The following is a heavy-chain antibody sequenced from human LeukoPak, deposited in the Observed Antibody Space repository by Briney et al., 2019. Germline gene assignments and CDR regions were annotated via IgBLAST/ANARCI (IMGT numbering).Heavy chain of an antibody. Sequence: GGSLRLSCAASGFTFSSYAMHWVRQAPGKGLEWVAVISYDGSNKYYADSVKGRFTVSRDNSKNTLYLQMNSLRAEDTAVYYCVRGGESTWSWGQGTLVTVSS. CDR2: ISYDGSNK. V-gene: IGHV3-30-3*01. CDR3: VRGGESTWS. CDR1: GFTFSSYA. D-gene: IGHD2-15*01. J-gene: IGHJ5*02.